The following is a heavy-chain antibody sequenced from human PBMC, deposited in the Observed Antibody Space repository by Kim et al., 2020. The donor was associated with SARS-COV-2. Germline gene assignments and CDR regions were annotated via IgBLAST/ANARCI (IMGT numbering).Heavy chain of an antibody. CDR3: AKATSAYYHTGMDV. CDR1: GFTFSSYA. CDR2: ISGSGGST. V-gene: IGHV3-23*01. J-gene: IGHJ6*02. Sequence: GGSLRLSCAASGFTFSSYAMSWVRQTPGKGLEWVSVISGSGGSTYYADSGKGRFTISRDDSKNTLYLQMNSLRAEDSAVYYCAKATSAYYHTGMDVWGQGTTVTVSS. D-gene: IGHD3-22*01.